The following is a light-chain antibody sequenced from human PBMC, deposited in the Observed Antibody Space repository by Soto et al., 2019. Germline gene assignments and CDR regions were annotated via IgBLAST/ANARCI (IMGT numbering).Light chain of an antibody. Sequence: EIVLTQSPGTLSLSPGERATLSCRASQSVSSSYLAWYQLKPGLAPRFLIYDASYRVTGIPDRFSGSGSGTEFTLTISSLQSEDFAVYYCQQYNNWRTFGQGTKVDIK. CDR1: QSVSSSY. J-gene: IGKJ1*01. V-gene: IGKV3D-20*01. CDR2: DAS. CDR3: QQYNNWRT.